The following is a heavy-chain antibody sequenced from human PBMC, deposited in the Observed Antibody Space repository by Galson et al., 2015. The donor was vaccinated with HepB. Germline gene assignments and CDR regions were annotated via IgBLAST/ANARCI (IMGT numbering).Heavy chain of an antibody. D-gene: IGHD2-15*01. CDR2: ISSSSSTI. Sequence: SLRLSCAGSGFTLNSYGMNWVRQAPGKGLEWVSYISSSSSTIYYADSVKGRFTISRDKAKNSLYLQVNSLRDEDTAVYYCARTVVVASPSDYWGQGTLVTVSS. CDR1: GFTLNSYG. J-gene: IGHJ4*02. V-gene: IGHV3-48*02. CDR3: ARTVVVASPSDY.